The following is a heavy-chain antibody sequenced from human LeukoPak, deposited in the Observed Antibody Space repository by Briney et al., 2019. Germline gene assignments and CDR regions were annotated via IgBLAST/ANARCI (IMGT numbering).Heavy chain of an antibody. D-gene: IGHD3-10*01. Sequence: GGSLRLSCAASGFTFSSYGMHWVRQAPGKGLEWVAFIRYDGSNKYYADSVKGRFTISRDNSKTPLYLQMNSLRAEDTAVYYCAKGGGSGSSSFYYFDYWGQGTLVTVSS. J-gene: IGHJ4*02. V-gene: IGHV3-30*02. CDR2: IRYDGSNK. CDR3: AKGGGSGSSSFYYFDY. CDR1: GFTFSSYG.